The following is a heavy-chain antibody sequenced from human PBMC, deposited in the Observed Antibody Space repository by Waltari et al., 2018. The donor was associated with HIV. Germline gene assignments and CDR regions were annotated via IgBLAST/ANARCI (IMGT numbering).Heavy chain of an antibody. D-gene: IGHD6-6*01. J-gene: IGHJ4*02. CDR3: ARDKAPYSSSSAVDY. V-gene: IGHV3-33*01. CDR1: GFTFGSYG. Sequence: VQLMESGGGVVQPGKSLRLSCATSGFTFGSYGIHWVRQAPGKGLEWVAVINYDGSNKYYAEAVKGRFLISRDNSKNTLFLQMNSLRDEDTVLYYCARDKAPYSSSSAVDYWGQGTLVTVS. CDR2: INYDGSNK.